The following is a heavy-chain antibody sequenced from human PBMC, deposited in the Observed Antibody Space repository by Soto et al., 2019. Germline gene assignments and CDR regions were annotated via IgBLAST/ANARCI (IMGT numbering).Heavy chain of an antibody. D-gene: IGHD6-19*01. CDR1: GGTFSSYT. CDR2: IIPILGIA. V-gene: IGHV1-69*08. CDR3: ARDTGLKYSSGWYVDI. Sequence: QVQLVQSGAEVKKPGSSVKVSCKASGGTFSSYTISWVRQAPGQGLEWMGRIIPILGIANYAQKFQGRVTITADKSTSTAYMELSSLRSEDTAVYYCARDTGLKYSSGWYVDIWGQGTMVTVSS. J-gene: IGHJ3*02.